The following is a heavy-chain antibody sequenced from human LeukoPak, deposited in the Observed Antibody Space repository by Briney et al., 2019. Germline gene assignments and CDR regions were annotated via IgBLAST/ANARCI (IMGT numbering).Heavy chain of an antibody. CDR1: GGSISSYY. J-gene: IGHJ3*02. CDR2: IYTSGST. CDR3: AREPLPDYYGSGRLNAFDI. D-gene: IGHD3-10*01. Sequence: SETLSLTCTVSGGSISSYYWSWIRQPPGKGLEWIGYIYTSGSTNYNPSLKSRVTISVDTSKNQFSLKLSSVTAADTAVYYCAREPLPDYYGSGRLNAFDIWGQGTMVTVSS. V-gene: IGHV4-4*09.